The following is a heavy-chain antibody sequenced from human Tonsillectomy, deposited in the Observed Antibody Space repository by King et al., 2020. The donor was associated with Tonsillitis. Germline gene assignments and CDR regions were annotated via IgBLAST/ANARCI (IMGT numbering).Heavy chain of an antibody. CDR2: IHYSGST. Sequence: QVQLQESGPGLVKPSQTLSLTCAVSGGSISSGGYSWSWIRQPPGKGLEWIGYIHYSGSTYYNPSLKSRVTISVDTSKNQFSLKLSSVTAADTAVDYCARGGSYYGSGSSPGWFDPWGQGTLVTVSS. J-gene: IGHJ5*02. V-gene: IGHV4-30-4*07. CDR3: ARGGSYYGSGSSPGWFDP. CDR1: GGSISSGGYS. D-gene: IGHD3-10*01.